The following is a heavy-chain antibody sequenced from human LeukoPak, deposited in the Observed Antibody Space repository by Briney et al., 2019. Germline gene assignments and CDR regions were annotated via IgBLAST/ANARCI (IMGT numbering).Heavy chain of an antibody. CDR2: VDHTGST. V-gene: IGHV4-59*01. D-gene: IGHD4-11*01. CDR3: ARGRVSSSTWYSTYYYFFYMDF. Sequence: PSETLSLTCTVSDDSITMYYWTWIRQPPGKGLEWIGYVDHTGSTKFNPSLNGRVSISRDTSNNFFSLRLRSVTAADTAVYFCARGRVSSSTWYSTYYYFFYMDFWGKGTTVTVSS. J-gene: IGHJ6*03. CDR1: DDSITMYY.